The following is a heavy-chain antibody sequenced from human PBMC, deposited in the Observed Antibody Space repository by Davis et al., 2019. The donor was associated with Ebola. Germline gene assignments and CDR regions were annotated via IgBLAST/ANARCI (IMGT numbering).Heavy chain of an antibody. Sequence: LKISCAASGFTFSTAWMSWVRQAPGKGLEWVSGISWTSGSIGYADSVKGRFTISRDNAKNSLYLQMNSLRAEDTAVYYCAKSGLSFGVVKYHYGMDVWGKGTTVTVSS. D-gene: IGHD3-3*01. CDR2: ISWTSGSI. J-gene: IGHJ6*04. CDR1: GFTFSTAW. CDR3: AKSGLSFGVVKYHYGMDV. V-gene: IGHV3-9*01.